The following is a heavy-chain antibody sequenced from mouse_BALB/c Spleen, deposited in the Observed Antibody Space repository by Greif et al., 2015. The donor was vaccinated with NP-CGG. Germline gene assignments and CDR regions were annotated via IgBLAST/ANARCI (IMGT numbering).Heavy chain of an antibody. CDR2: IFPGSGNT. J-gene: IGHJ3*01. CDR1: GYSFTSYY. D-gene: IGHD1-1*01. CDR3: ARGDYYGSSYWFAY. Sequence: VQLQQSGPELVKPGASVKISCKASGYSFTSYYIHWVKQRPGRGLEWIGWIFPGSGNTKYNEKFKGKATLTADTSSSTAYMQLSSLTSEDSAVYFCARGDYYGSSYWFAYWGQGTLVTVSA. V-gene: IGHV1-66*01.